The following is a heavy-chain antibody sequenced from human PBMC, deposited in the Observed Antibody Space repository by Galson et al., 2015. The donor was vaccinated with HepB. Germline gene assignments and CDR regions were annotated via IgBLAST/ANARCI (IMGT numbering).Heavy chain of an antibody. Sequence: QSGAEVKKPGESLRISCKGSGYSFTSYWISWVRQMPGKGLEWMGRIDPSDSYTNYSPSFQGHVTISADKSISTAYLQWSSLRASDTAMYYCARLHWENYYDSSGYGPFDYWGQGTLVTVSS. V-gene: IGHV5-10-1*01. CDR3: ARLHWENYYDSSGYGPFDY. CDR2: IDPSDSYT. J-gene: IGHJ4*02. D-gene: IGHD3-22*01. CDR1: GYSFTSYW.